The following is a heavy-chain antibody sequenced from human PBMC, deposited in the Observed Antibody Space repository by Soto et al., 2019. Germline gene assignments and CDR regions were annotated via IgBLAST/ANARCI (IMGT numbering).Heavy chain of an antibody. V-gene: IGHV3-23*01. D-gene: IGHD1-1*01. CDR3: AKVNDGKFDY. Sequence: GGSLRLSCAASGFTFRSYAMSWVRQAPGKGLEWVSTINDSGDRTYYADSVKGRFTISRDNSKNTLYLQMNSLTVEDTAVYYCAKVNDGKFDYWGQGTLVTVSS. J-gene: IGHJ4*02. CDR1: GFTFRSYA. CDR2: INDSGDRT.